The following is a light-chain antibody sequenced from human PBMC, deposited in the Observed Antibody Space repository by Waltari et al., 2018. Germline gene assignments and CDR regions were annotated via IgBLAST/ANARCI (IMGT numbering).Light chain of an antibody. V-gene: IGKV3-15*01. CDR3: QHYNAWPRA. J-gene: IGKJ1*01. CDR1: QSVSNN. CDR2: VAS. Sequence: EIVMTQSPAILSVSPGERDTLSCSASQSVSNNLAWYQQKPGQAPRLLIYVASARATRVPARFSGSGSGTDFTLTISSLQSEDFAVYFCQHYNAWPRAFGQGTRVEIK.